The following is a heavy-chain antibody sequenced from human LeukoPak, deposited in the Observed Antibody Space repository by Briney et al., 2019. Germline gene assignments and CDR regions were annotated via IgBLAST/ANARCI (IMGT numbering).Heavy chain of an antibody. J-gene: IGHJ4*02. CDR2: INPNSGGT. V-gene: IGHV1-2*04. D-gene: IGHD5-24*01. Sequence: ASVKVSCKASGYTFTGYYMHWVRQAPGQGLEWMGWINPNSGGTNYAQKFQGWVTMTRDTSISTAYMELSRLRSDDTAVYYCARGGRGRWLQSYYFDCWGQGTLATVSS. CDR1: GYTFTGYY. CDR3: ARGGRGRWLQSYYFDC.